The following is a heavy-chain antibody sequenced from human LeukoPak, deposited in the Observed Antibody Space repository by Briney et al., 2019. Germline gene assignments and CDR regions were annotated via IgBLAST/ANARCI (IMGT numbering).Heavy chain of an antibody. J-gene: IGHJ6*02. Sequence: GESLKIPCKGSGYNFINYWIAWVRQVPGKGLEWMGFICPGDSNVRYSPSFQGQITISADKSINTAYLQWNSLQASDTAIYYCVRYGMDVWGQGTTVTVSS. CDR2: ICPGDSNV. CDR3: VRYGMDV. CDR1: GYNFINYW. V-gene: IGHV5-51*01.